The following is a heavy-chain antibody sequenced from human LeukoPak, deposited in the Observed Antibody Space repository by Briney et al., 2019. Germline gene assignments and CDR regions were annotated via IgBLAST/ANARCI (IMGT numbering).Heavy chain of an antibody. CDR1: RRTLSRYA. CDR2: IIYIFGTA. Sequence: SVKVSCEASRRTLSRYAIICAPEAPGKGCEWMGEIIYIFGTANYAEKFEGRVTITADNSTNTGYMELSSLRSEDTAVYYCAREPGRYYYYMDVWGKGTTVTISS. D-gene: IGHD1-14*01. V-gene: IGHV1-69*06. J-gene: IGHJ6*03. CDR3: AREPGRYYYYMDV.